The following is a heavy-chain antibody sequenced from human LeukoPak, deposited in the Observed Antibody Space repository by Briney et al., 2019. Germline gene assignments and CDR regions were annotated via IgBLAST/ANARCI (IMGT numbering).Heavy chain of an antibody. D-gene: IGHD3-22*01. CDR2: IYTSGST. J-gene: IGHJ4*02. CDR3: ARDWTYYDSSGYYRGLYYFDY. CDR1: GGSISSYY. Sequence: PSETLSLTCTVSGGSISSYYWSWIRQPAGKGLKWIGRIYTSGSTNYNPSLKSRVTISVDKSKNQFSLKLSSVTAADTAVYYCARDWTYYDSSGYYRGLYYFDYWGQGTLVTVSS. V-gene: IGHV4-4*07.